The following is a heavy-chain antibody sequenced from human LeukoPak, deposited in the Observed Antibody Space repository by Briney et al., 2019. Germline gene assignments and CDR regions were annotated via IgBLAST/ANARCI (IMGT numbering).Heavy chain of an antibody. CDR2: INPNSGGT. CDR1: GYTFTGYY. J-gene: IGHJ3*02. D-gene: IGHD6-13*01. Sequence: ASVTVSCKASGYTFTGYYMHWVRQAPGQGLEWMGWINPNSGGTNYAQKFQGRVTMTRDTSISTAYMELSRLRSDDTAVYYCASRTIAAAGICDDAFDIWGQGTMVTVSS. V-gene: IGHV1-2*02. CDR3: ASRTIAAAGICDDAFDI.